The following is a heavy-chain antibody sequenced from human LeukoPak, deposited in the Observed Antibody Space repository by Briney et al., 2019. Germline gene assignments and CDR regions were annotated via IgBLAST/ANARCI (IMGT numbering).Heavy chain of an antibody. CDR2: INPNSGGT. V-gene: IGHV1-2*02. CDR3: ARGRTAVAGAMRY. Sequence: ASVKVSCKASGYTFTGYYMHWVRQAPGQGLEWMGWINPNSGGTNYAQKFQGGVTMTRDTSISTAYMELSRLRSDDTAVYYCARGRTAVAGAMRYWGQGTLVTVSS. CDR1: GYTFTGYY. J-gene: IGHJ4*02. D-gene: IGHD6-19*01.